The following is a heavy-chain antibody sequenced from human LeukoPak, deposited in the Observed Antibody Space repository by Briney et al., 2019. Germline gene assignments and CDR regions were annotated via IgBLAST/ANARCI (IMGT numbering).Heavy chain of an antibody. CDR3: ARDSTIFGVVIPNGMDV. V-gene: IGHV3-21*01. CDR2: ISSSSSYI. J-gene: IGHJ6*02. D-gene: IGHD3-3*01. Sequence: GGSLRLSCAASGFTFSSYSINWVRQAPGKGLEWVSSISSSSSYIYYADSVKGRFTISRDNAKNSLYLQMNSLRAEDTAVYYCARDSTIFGVVIPNGMDVWGQGTTVTVSS. CDR1: GFTFSSYS.